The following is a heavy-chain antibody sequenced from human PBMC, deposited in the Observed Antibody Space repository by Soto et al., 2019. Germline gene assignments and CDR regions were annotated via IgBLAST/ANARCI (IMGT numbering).Heavy chain of an antibody. D-gene: IGHD3-10*01. Sequence: GGSLRLALAASVLTLSIYVIGWVRQTKGKGLEWVSAISGSGGSTYYADSVKGRFTISRDNSKNTLYLQMNSLRAEDTAVYYCAKDKEYYGSGSQYYYYYGMDVWGQGTTVTVSS. V-gene: IGHV3-23*01. CDR3: AKDKEYYGSGSQYYYYYGMDV. J-gene: IGHJ6*02. CDR2: ISGSGGST. CDR1: VLTLSIYV.